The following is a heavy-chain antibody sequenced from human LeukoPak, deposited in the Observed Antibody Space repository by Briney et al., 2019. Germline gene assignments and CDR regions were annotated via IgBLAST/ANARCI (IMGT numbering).Heavy chain of an antibody. D-gene: IGHD1/OR15-1a*01. CDR1: GFTFSHYW. J-gene: IGHJ4*02. CDR2: IKEDVSEK. Sequence: GGSLRLSCAASGFTFSHYWMSWVRQAPGKGLEWVANIKEDVSEKHYVDSVKGRFTISRDNAKNSLSLQMNSLRADDTAVYYCARNKRGDIWGQGTLVTVSS. V-gene: IGHV3-7*01. CDR3: ARNKRGDI.